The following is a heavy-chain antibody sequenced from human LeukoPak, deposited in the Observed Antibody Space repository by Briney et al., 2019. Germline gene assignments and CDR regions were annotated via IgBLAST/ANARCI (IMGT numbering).Heavy chain of an antibody. Sequence: GGSLEISCQGSGYPFTSYWIGWVRQMPGKGLEWMGIIYPGDSDNRYSPSFQGQVTISADKSITTAYVQWSSLKASDTAMYYCARRRDLYSGSYYPFDYWGQGALVTVSS. V-gene: IGHV5-51*01. CDR3: ARRRDLYSGSYYPFDY. J-gene: IGHJ4*02. D-gene: IGHD1-26*01. CDR1: GYPFTSYW. CDR2: IYPGDSDN.